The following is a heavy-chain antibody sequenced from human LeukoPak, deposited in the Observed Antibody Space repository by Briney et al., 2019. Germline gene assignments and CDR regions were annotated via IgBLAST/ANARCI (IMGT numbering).Heavy chain of an antibody. J-gene: IGHJ4*02. Sequence: PGGSLRLSCAASGFTFSRYGMHWVRQAPGKGLEWVAFIRNDGSNKYYTDSVKGRFTISRDNSNNTLFLQMNSLRAEDTAVYYCARLIEGISYLDYWGQGILVTVSS. D-gene: IGHD2/OR15-2a*01. CDR3: ARLIEGISYLDY. V-gene: IGHV3-33*08. CDR2: IRNDGSNK. CDR1: GFTFSRYG.